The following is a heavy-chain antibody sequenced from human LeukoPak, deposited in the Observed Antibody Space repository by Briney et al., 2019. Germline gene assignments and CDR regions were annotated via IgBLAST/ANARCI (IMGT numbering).Heavy chain of an antibody. Sequence: ASVKVSCKASGYTFTSYAMHWVRQAPGQRLEWMGWINAGNGNTKYSQKFQGRVTITRDTSASTAYMELSSLRSEDTAVYYCARGLLRDSSSWPHWFDPWGQGTLVTVSS. CDR2: INAGNGNT. J-gene: IGHJ5*02. D-gene: IGHD6-13*01. CDR1: GYTFTSYA. CDR3: ARGLLRDSSSWPHWFDP. V-gene: IGHV1-3*01.